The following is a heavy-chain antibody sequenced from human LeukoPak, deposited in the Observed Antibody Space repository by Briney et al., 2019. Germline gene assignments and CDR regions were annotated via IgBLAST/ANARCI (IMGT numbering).Heavy chain of an antibody. Sequence: SETLSLTCAVYGGSFSGYYWSWIRQPPGKGLEWIGEINHSGSTNYNPSLKSRVTISVDTSKNQFSLKLSPVTAADTAVYYCARGIRWFGEPYFDYWGQGTLVTVSS. CDR2: INHSGST. CDR3: ARGIRWFGEPYFDY. V-gene: IGHV4-34*01. D-gene: IGHD3-10*01. CDR1: GGSFSGYY. J-gene: IGHJ4*02.